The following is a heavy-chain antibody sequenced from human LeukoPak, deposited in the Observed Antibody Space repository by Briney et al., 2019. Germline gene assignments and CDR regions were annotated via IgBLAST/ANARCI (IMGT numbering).Heavy chain of an antibody. J-gene: IGHJ4*02. CDR1: GGSISSGSYY. CDR2: IYTSGST. V-gene: IGHV4-61*02. CDR3: ARADLMYYYGSGSLDY. Sequence: SQTLSLTCTVSGGSISSGSYYWSWIRQPAGKGLEWIGRIYTSGSTNYNPSLKSRVTISVDTSKNQFSLKLSSVTAADTAVYYCARADLMYYYGSGSLDYWGQGTLVTVSS. D-gene: IGHD3-10*01.